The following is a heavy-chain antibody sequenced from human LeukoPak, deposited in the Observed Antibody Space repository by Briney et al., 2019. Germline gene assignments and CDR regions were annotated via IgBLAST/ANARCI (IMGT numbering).Heavy chain of an antibody. CDR1: GYTFTGYY. Sequence: ASVKVSCKASGYTFTGYYMHWVRQAPGQGLEWMGWTSAYNGNTNYAQKLQGRVTMTTDTSTSTAYMELRSLRSDDTAVYYCARDHKQWLAFDYWGQGTLVTVSS. D-gene: IGHD6-19*01. V-gene: IGHV1-18*04. J-gene: IGHJ4*02. CDR3: ARDHKQWLAFDY. CDR2: TSAYNGNT.